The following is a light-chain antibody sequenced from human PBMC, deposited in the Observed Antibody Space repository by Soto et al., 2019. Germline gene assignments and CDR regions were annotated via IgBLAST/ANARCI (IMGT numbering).Light chain of an antibody. Sequence: EIVLTQSPGTLSLSPGERATLSCRASQSVSSSYLAWYQQKPGQAPRLLIYGASSSATGIPDRFSGSGSGTDFTITISRLEPEDFAVYYCQQYGSSPTWTFGQGTKVEIK. V-gene: IGKV3-20*01. CDR1: QSVSSSY. CDR2: GAS. CDR3: QQYGSSPTWT. J-gene: IGKJ1*01.